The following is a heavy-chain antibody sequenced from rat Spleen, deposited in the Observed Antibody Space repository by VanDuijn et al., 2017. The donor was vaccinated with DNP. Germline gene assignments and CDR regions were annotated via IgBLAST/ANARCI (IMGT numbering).Heavy chain of an antibody. Sequence: EVQLVESGGGLVQPGGSLKLSCAASGFTFSDYYMAWVRQAPTKGLEWVAYISPSGGSTYYRDSVKGRFMISRDDTKNTLYLQMNSLRSEDTATYYCARDRTGTWFAYWGQGTLVTVSS. V-gene: IGHV5-27*01. D-gene: IGHD5-1*01. CDR2: ISPSGGST. CDR3: ARDRTGTWFAY. J-gene: IGHJ3*01. CDR1: GFTFSDYY.